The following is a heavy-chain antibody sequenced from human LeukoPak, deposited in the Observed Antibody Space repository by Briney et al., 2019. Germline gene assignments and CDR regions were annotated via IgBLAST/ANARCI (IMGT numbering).Heavy chain of an antibody. CDR2: IYYSGST. CDR3: ARDRGPYSGYDSYYFDY. J-gene: IGHJ4*02. CDR1: GGSISSGGYY. V-gene: IGHV4-31*03. Sequence: SETLSLTCTVSGGSISSGGYYWSWIRQHPGKGLEWIGYIYYSGSTYYNPSLKSRVTISVDTSKNRFSLKLSSVTAADTAVYYCARDRGPYSGYDSYYFDYWGQGTLVTVSS. D-gene: IGHD5-12*01.